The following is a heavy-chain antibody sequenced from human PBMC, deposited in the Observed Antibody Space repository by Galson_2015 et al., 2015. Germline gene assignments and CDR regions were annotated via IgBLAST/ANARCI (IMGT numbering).Heavy chain of an antibody. CDR1: GFTFSSYA. CDR2: ISGSGGST. V-gene: IGHV3-23*01. J-gene: IGHJ4*02. D-gene: IGHD6-13*01. Sequence: SLRLSCAASGFTFSSYAMSWVRQAPGKGLEWVSAISGSGGSTYYADSVEGRFTISRDNSKNTLYLQMNSLRAEDTAVYYCAKNRGQKVAAAGDWGQGTLVTVSS. CDR3: AKNRGQKVAAAGD.